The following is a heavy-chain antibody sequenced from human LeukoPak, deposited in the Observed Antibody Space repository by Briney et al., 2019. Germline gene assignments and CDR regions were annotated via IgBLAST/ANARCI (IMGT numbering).Heavy chain of an antibody. CDR1: GESFSGYY. J-gene: IGHJ6*03. D-gene: IGHD3-10*01. V-gene: IGHV4-34*01. Sequence: SEPLSPTSAVYGESFSGYYWCWIRRPPGKGLEWIGGINHSGSTNYNQSLQSRVTTSVDTSKNEFSLMLTSGTAADTAVYYCARLDTVRSGSYNYYYYTDVWGKGTTVTISS. CDR2: INHSGST. CDR3: ARLDTVRSGSYNYYYYTDV.